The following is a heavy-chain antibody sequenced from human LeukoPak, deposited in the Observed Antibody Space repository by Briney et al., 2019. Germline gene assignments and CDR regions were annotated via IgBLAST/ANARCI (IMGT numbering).Heavy chain of an antibody. CDR2: IYHSGST. V-gene: IGHV4-30-2*01. J-gene: IGHJ6*02. Sequence: SETLSLTCGVSGGSISSGGFSWSWIRQPPGKGLEWIGYIYHSGSTNYNPSLKSRVTMSVDTSKNQFSLKLSSVTAADTAVYYCARADCSSTSCWRGYYYGMDVWGQGTTVTVSS. CDR3: ARADCSSTSCWRGYYYGMDV. D-gene: IGHD2-2*01. CDR1: GGSISSGGFS.